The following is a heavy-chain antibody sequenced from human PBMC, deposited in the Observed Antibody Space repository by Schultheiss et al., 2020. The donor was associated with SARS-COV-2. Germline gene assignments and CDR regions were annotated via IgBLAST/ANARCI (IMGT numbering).Heavy chain of an antibody. J-gene: IGHJ4*02. V-gene: IGHV1-8*02. Sequence: ASVKVSCKASGYTFTSYGISWVRQAPGQGLEWMGWMNPNSGNTGYAQKFQGRVTMTRNTSISTAYMELSSLRSEDTAVYYCARGGRDDTPYWGQGTLVTVSS. CDR2: MNPNSGNT. CDR1: GYTFTSYG. CDR3: ARGGRDDTPY. D-gene: IGHD5-24*01.